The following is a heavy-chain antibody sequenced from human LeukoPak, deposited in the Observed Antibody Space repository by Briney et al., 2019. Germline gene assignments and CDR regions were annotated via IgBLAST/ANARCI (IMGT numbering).Heavy chain of an antibody. CDR2: IRYDGSNK. CDR3: AKNQLYDSSGYLDY. D-gene: IGHD3-22*01. J-gene: IGHJ4*02. V-gene: IGHV3-30*02. CDR1: GFTFSSYG. Sequence: AGTLRLSCAASGFTFSSYGMHWVRQAPGKGLEWVAFIRYDGSNKYYADSVKGRFTISRENSKNTLYLKMNSLRAEDTVVYYCAKNQLYDSSGYLDYWGQGTLVTVSS.